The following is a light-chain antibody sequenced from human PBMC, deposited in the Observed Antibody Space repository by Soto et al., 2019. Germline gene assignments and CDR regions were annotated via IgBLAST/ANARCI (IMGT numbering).Light chain of an antibody. Sequence: EIVLTQSPGTLSLSPGDRATLSCSASQTVSSNFLAWYQQRPAQAPRLLIHGASTRATGITDRFSGSVSGTDFTLTISGLEPEDFAVYYCQQYGSSPATFGQGTKVDSK. CDR3: QQYGSSPAT. CDR2: GAS. V-gene: IGKV3-20*01. CDR1: QTVSSNF. J-gene: IGKJ1*01.